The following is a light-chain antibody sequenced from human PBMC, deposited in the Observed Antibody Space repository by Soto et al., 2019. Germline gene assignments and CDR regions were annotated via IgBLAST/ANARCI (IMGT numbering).Light chain of an antibody. CDR1: RSDIGRYDH. Sequence: QSVLTQPASVSGSPWQSITISCSGTRSDIGRYDHVAWDQQFPGKSPKLLIYAVSDRPSGFSDRFSGSQSGISSSLTISGLQTEDAADYYYQQYNTWPPLTFGPGT. V-gene: IGLV2-14*03. CDR3: QQYNTWPPLT. J-gene: IGLJ2*01. CDR2: AVS.